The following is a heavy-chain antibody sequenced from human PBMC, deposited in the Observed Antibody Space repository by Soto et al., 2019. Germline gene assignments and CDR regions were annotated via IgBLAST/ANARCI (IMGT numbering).Heavy chain of an antibody. CDR2: INPYSGGA. J-gene: IGHJ3*02. CDR1: GYTFTDYF. V-gene: IGHV1-2*02. D-gene: IGHD3-22*01. CDR3: ARLMHYYNYGGSSHSGFDM. Sequence: ASVKVSCKASGYTFTDYFIHWVRQAPGQGLEWMGWINPYSGGADLSQKFQGRVTMTRDTSISTAYMEVSSLRSDDTAVFYCARLMHYYNYGGSSHSGFDMWGQGTLVTVSS.